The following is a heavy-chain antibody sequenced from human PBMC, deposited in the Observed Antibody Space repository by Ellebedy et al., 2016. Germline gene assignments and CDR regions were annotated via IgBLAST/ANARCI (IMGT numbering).Heavy chain of an antibody. CDR3: AREEGYCGGDCYMDV. J-gene: IGHJ6*03. Sequence: GESLKISXAASGFTFDDYGMSWVRQAPGKGLEWVSGINWNGGSTGYADSVKGRFTISRDNAKNSLYLQMNSLRAEDTALYHCAREEGYCGGDCYMDVWGKGTTVTVSS. V-gene: IGHV3-20*01. CDR1: GFTFDDYG. D-gene: IGHD2-21*01. CDR2: INWNGGST.